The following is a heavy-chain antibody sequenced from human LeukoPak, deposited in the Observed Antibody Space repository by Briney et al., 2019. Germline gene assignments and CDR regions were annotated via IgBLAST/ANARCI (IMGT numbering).Heavy chain of an antibody. V-gene: IGHV3-30*18. CDR2: ISYDGSNK. J-gene: IGHJ4*02. CDR1: GFTFSNYW. CDR3: AKVGKLLWFGELFRKQYYFDY. Sequence: GGSLRLSCAASGFTFSNYWMHWVRQAPGKGLEWVAVISYDGSNKYYADSVKGRFTISRDNSKNTLYLQMNSLRAEDTAVYYCAKVGKLLWFGELFRKQYYFDYWGQGTLVTVSS. D-gene: IGHD3-10*01.